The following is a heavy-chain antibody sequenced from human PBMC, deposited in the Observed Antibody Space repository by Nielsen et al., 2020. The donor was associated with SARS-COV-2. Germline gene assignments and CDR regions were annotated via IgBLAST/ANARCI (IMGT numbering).Heavy chain of an antibody. CDR2: ISAYNGNT. D-gene: IGHD7-27*01. CDR3: ARVKPTGGSYYFDY. J-gene: IGHJ4*02. Sequence: ASVKVSCKASGYTFTSYGISWVRQAPGQGLEWMGWISAYNGNTNYAQKFQGRVTMTTDTSTRTAYMELRSLRSDDTALYHCARVKPTGGSYYFDYWGQGTLVTVSS. CDR1: GYTFTSYG. V-gene: IGHV1-18*01.